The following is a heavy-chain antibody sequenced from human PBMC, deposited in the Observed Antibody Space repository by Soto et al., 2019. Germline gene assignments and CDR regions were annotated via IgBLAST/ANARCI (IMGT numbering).Heavy chain of an antibody. CDR1: GGPITSSY. CDR2: ILYSGRT. D-gene: IGHD6-13*01. J-gene: IGHJ4*02. V-gene: IGHV4-59*08. CDR3: AGQGSWTLFDY. Sequence: SETLSLTCSVSGGPITSSYWSWVRQPPGKGLEWIGNILYSGRTDHNPSLKSRVTISLDTSKNQVSLKLSSVIAADTAVYYCAGQGSWTLFDYWGQGTLVTVSS.